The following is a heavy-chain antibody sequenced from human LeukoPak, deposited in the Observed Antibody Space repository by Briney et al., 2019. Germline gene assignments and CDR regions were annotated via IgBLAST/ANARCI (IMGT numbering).Heavy chain of an antibody. CDR2: ISGSGGST. CDR3: AKASLEYSYGYYAFDI. V-gene: IGHV3-23*01. Sequence: GGSLRLSCAASGFTFSSYAMSWVRQAPGKGLEWVSAISGSGGSTYYADSVKGRFTISRDNSKNTLYLQMNSLRAEDTAVYYCAKASLEYSYGYYAFDIWGQGTMVTVSS. D-gene: IGHD5-18*01. CDR1: GFTFSSYA. J-gene: IGHJ3*02.